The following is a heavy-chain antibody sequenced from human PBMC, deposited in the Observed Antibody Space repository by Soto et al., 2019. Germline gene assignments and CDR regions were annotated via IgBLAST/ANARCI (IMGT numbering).Heavy chain of an antibody. D-gene: IGHD4-17*01. V-gene: IGHV4-61*08. CDR1: GGSISSGDYY. J-gene: IGHJ4*02. CDR3: ARGHYGLNFDY. CDR2: IYYSGST. Sequence: PSETLSLTCTVSGGSISSGDYYWSWIRQPPGKGLEWIGYIYYSGSTNYNPSLKSRVTISVDTSKNQFSLKLSSVTAADAAVYYCARGHYGLNFDYWGQGTLVTVSS.